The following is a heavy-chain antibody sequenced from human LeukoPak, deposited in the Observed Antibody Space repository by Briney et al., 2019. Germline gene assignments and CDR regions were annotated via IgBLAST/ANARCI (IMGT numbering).Heavy chain of an antibody. J-gene: IGHJ4*02. D-gene: IGHD5-12*01. CDR1: GDSVSNNSAA. V-gene: IGHV6-1*01. CDR3: TRAGGPGGYDYSY. Sequence: SPTLSLTCAISGDSVSNNSAAWNWIRQSPSRGLEWLGRTYYRSKWFNEYAQSVKSRITINPDTSKNQFSLQLNSVTPEDAAMYYCTRAGGPGGYDYSYWGQGTLVTVSS. CDR2: TYYRSKWFN.